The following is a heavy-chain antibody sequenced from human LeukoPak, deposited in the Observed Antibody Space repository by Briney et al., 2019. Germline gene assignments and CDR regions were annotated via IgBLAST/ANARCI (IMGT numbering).Heavy chain of an antibody. Sequence: ASVKISCRASGYTFDDNYMHWVQQAPGKGPEWMGFVDPKDGETVYAEKFQDRVTLSADTSIDTAYMELSSLTSEDTAMYYCTTTNVGNSPRDYWGQGTLVTVSS. CDR2: VDPKDGET. V-gene: IGHV1-69-2*01. CDR1: GYTFDDNY. D-gene: IGHD3-3*01. J-gene: IGHJ4*02. CDR3: TTTNVGNSPRDY.